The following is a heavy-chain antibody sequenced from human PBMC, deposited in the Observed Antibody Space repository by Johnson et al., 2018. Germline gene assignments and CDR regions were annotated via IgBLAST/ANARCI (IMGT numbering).Heavy chain of an antibody. CDR1: GFTVSSNY. CDR3: ASHHDYGDSPAFDI. D-gene: IGHD4-17*01. J-gene: IGHJ3*02. CDR2: IYSGGST. V-gene: IGHV3-66*02. Sequence: EVQLLECGGGLVQPGWSLRLSCAASGFTVSSNYMSWVRQAPGKGLEWVSVIYSGGSTYYADSVKGRFTISRDNSKNTLYLQMNSLRAEDTAVYYCASHHDYGDSPAFDIWGQGTMVTVSS.